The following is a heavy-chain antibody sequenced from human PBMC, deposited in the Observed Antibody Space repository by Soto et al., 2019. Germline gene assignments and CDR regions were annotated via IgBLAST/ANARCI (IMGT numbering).Heavy chain of an antibody. CDR3: ARDGNRYGDYNGAFDI. J-gene: IGHJ3*02. CDR1: GFTFSSYS. D-gene: IGHD4-17*01. V-gene: IGHV3-48*01. CDR2: ISSSSSTI. Sequence: GGSLRLSCAASGFTFSSYSMNWVRQAPGKGLEWVSYISSSSSTIYYADSVKGRFTISRDNAKNSLYLQMNSLRAEDTAVYYCARDGNRYGDYNGAFDIWGQGTMVTVSS.